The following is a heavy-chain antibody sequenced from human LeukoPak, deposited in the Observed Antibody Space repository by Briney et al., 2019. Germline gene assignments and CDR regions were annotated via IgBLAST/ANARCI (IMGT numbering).Heavy chain of an antibody. CDR1: GFSFNIYG. Sequence: GGSLRLSCAASGFSFNIYGMHWVRQAPGKGLEWVEAIWYDGSKQDFADSVKGRFTISRDNSKNTLYLQMNSLRAEDTAVYYCARDGSSSWPRYFDYWGQGTLVTVSS. D-gene: IGHD6-13*01. CDR2: IWYDGSKQ. V-gene: IGHV3-33*01. CDR3: ARDGSSSWPRYFDY. J-gene: IGHJ4*02.